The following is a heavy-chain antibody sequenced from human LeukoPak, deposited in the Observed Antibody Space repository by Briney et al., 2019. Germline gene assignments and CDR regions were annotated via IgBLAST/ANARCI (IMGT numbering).Heavy chain of an antibody. CDR2: INPSSGGT. CDR3: ARGPSGSDY. V-gene: IGHV1-2*06. D-gene: IGHD3-10*01. Sequence: ASVNVSCKVSGYTFTVHYLHWVRQAPGQGLEWMGRINPSSGGTNYAQKFQGRVTMTGDTSINAAYMDLSSLRSDDTAVYYCARGPSGSDYWGQGTLVTVSS. J-gene: IGHJ4*02. CDR1: GYTFTVHY.